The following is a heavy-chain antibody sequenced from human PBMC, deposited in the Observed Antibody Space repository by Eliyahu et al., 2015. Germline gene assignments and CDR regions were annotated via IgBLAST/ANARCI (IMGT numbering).Heavy chain of an antibody. CDR1: GXXFDDXX. D-gene: IGHD2-2*01. J-gene: IGHJ6*02. Sequence: EVQLVESGGGLVKPGGXLRLSCNGSGXXFDDXXMSWVRXAPGKGLEWVGRIKSQVSGGTTDYAAPVKGRFTISRDDSRNTLYLEMNGLKTEDTAMYYCNTEGYCIGTSCSRVSGLTYSGMDVWGQGAKVTVSS. CDR3: NTEGYCIGTSCSRVSGLTYSGMDV. CDR2: IKSQVSGGTT. V-gene: IGHV3-15*01.